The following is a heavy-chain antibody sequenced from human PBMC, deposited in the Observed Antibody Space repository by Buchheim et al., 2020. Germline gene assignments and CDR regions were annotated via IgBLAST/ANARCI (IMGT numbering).Heavy chain of an antibody. CDR1: GYTFTSYY. J-gene: IGHJ6*02. CDR2: INPSGGST. V-gene: IGHV1-46*01. CDR3: ASNVHLVGATLHYYGMDV. D-gene: IGHD1-26*01. Sequence: QVQLVQSGAEVKKPGASVKVSCKASGYTFTSYYMHWVRQAPGQGLEWMGIINPSGGSTSYAQKFQGRVTMTRDTSTSTVYMELRSLGSADTSVYYCASNVHLVGATLHYYGMDVWGQGTT.